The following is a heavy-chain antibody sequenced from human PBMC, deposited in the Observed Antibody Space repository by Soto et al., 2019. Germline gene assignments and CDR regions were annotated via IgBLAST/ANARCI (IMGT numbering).Heavy chain of an antibody. J-gene: IGHJ4*02. Sequence: GGSLRLSCAASGFTFSSHAMSWFRQAPGKGLEWVSGISGGGGTTYYADSVKGRFTISRDTSKNTLYLQMNSLRVEDTAVYYCTKAVAAVDYWGQGTLVTVSS. CDR1: GFTFSSHA. CDR2: ISGGGGTT. D-gene: IGHD6-19*01. CDR3: TKAVAAVDY. V-gene: IGHV3-23*01.